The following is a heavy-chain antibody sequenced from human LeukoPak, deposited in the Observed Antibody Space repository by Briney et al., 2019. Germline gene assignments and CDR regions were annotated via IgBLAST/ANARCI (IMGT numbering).Heavy chain of an antibody. CDR2: IYWNDDE. CDR1: GFSLRTSGAG. J-gene: IGHJ4*02. D-gene: IGHD3-3*01. V-gene: IGHV2-5*01. Sequence: SGPTLVKPTQTLTLTCRFSGFSLRTSGAGVGWIRQPPGEALEWLALIYWNDDEFYSPSLKSRLTISKDTSKNQVALAMTSMGPVDTATYYCAHGVRNYDFRIGYYPRFDFWGQGILVTVSS. CDR3: AHGVRNYDFRIGYYPRFDF.